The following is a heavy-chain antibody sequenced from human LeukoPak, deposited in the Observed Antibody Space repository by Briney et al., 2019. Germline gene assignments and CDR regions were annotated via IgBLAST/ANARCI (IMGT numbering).Heavy chain of an antibody. V-gene: IGHV3-11*01. Sequence: LSLTCTVSGGSISSYYWSWIRQAPGKGLEWISYISSSHRTTYYADSVKGRFTISRDNAKSSLYLQMNSLRVEDTALYYCAGGYNSGHYFDYWGQGTLVTVSS. CDR1: GGSISSYY. J-gene: IGHJ4*02. CDR2: ISSSHRTT. D-gene: IGHD5-18*01. CDR3: AGGYNSGHYFDY.